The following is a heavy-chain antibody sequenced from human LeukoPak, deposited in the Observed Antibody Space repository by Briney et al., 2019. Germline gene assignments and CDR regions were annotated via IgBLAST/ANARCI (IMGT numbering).Heavy chain of an antibody. CDR3: ARDRNAEWIQLWTQPYNWFDP. Sequence: ASVKVSCKASGGTFSSYAISWVRQAPGQGLEWMGWISAYNGNTNHAQKLQGRVTMTTDTSTSTAYMELRSLRSDDTAVYYCARDRNAEWIQLWTQPYNWFDPWGQGTLVTVSS. CDR1: GGTFSSYA. V-gene: IGHV1-18*01. D-gene: IGHD5-18*01. J-gene: IGHJ5*02. CDR2: ISAYNGNT.